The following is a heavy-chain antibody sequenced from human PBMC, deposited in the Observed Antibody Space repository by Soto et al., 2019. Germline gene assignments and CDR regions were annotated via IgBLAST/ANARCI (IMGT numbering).Heavy chain of an antibody. CDR3: AKGYFDWVLSLGYYYGMDV. CDR1: GFTFSSYG. Sequence: GGSLRLSCAASGFTFSSYGMHWVRQAPGKGLEWVAVISHDGSKKYYADSVKGRLTISRDNSKNMLYLQMNSLRAEDTAVYYCAKGYFDWVLSLGYYYGMDVWGQGTTVTVSS. J-gene: IGHJ6*02. D-gene: IGHD3-9*01. CDR2: ISHDGSKK. V-gene: IGHV3-30*18.